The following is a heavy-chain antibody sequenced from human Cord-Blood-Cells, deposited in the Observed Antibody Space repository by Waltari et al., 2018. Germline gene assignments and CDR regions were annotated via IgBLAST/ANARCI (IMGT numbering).Heavy chain of an antibody. J-gene: IGHJ4*02. D-gene: IGHD3-22*01. CDR3: ARDRGHYYDSSGYYPYYFDY. CDR1: GGSISSCGYY. CDR2: IYYSGST. V-gene: IGHV4-31*03. Sequence: QVQLQESGPGLVKPSQTLSLTCTVSGGSISSCGYYWSWIRQQPGKGLEWIGYIYYSGSTYYNQSLKSRVTISADTSKNQFSLKLSSVTAADTAVYYCARDRGHYYDSSGYYPYYFDYWGQGTLVTVSS.